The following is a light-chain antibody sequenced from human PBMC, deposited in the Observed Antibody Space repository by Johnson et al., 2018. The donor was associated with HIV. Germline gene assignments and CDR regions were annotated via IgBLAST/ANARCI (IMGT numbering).Light chain of an antibody. J-gene: IGLJ1*01. CDR2: ENN. Sequence: QPVLTQPPSVSAAAGQRVTISCSGSSSNIGNQYVSWYQQLPGTVPKLLMYENNKRPSGIPDRFAGSRSGTSATLGITGLQTGDEADDYCGTVETSLSSGGVFGTGTKVTVL. V-gene: IGLV1-51*02. CDR3: GTVETSLSSGGV. CDR1: SSNIGNQY.